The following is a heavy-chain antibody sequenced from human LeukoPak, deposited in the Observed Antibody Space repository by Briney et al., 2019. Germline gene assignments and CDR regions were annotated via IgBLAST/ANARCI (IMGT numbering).Heavy chain of an antibody. CDR3: AKHGSGRACFDY. Sequence: PSETLSLTCTVSGFSISSSYYWVWIRQPPGKGLEWVSSISGSGDSTDYADSVKGRFTISRDNSKNTLYLQMNSLRAEDTAVYYCAKHGSGRACFDYWGQGTLVTVSS. V-gene: IGHV3-23*01. D-gene: IGHD3-10*01. CDR1: GFSISSSY. J-gene: IGHJ4*02. CDR2: ISGSGDST.